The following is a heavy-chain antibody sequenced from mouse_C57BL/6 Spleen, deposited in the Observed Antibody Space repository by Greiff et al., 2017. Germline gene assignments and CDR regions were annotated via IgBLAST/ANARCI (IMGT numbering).Heavy chain of an antibody. D-gene: IGHD1-1*01. Sequence: VQLQQPGAELVKPGASVKLSCKASGYTFTSYWMQWVKQRTGQGLEWIGEIDPSDSYTNYNQKFKGKATLTVDTSSSTAYMQLSSLTSEDSAVYYCARRDYYGSSYPDYFDYWGQGTTLTVSS. CDR3: ARRDYYGSSYPDYFDY. J-gene: IGHJ2*01. CDR2: IDPSDSYT. V-gene: IGHV1-50*01. CDR1: GYTFTSYW.